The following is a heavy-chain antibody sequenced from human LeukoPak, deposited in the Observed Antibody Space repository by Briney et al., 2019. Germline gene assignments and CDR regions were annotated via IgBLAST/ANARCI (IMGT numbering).Heavy chain of an antibody. V-gene: IGHV1-69*06. Sequence: ASVKVSCKASGGTFSSYAISWVRQAPGQGLEWMGGIIPIFGTANYAQKFQGRVTMTEDTSTDTAYMELSSLRSEDTAVYYCATLYLNWFDPWSQGTLVTVSS. CDR2: IIPIFGTA. J-gene: IGHJ5*02. CDR1: GGTFSSYA. D-gene: IGHD2-15*01. CDR3: ATLYLNWFDP.